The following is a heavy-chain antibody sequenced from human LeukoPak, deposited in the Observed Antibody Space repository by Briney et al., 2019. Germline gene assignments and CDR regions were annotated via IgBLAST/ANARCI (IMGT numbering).Heavy chain of an antibody. J-gene: IGHJ4*02. D-gene: IGHD3-3*01. CDR2: FVLSGNVK. Sequence: GGPLGLSVGALGLILSDYSMSGVGRAPGKGLEWLSYFVLSGNVKYYIGSVKGRFTISRDNAKNSLHLQMDSLRAEDTAVYYCARDAVRHYDFWSGYGLFDYWGQGTLVTVSS. CDR3: ARDAVRHYDFWSGYGLFDY. CDR1: GLILSDYS. V-gene: IGHV3-11*04.